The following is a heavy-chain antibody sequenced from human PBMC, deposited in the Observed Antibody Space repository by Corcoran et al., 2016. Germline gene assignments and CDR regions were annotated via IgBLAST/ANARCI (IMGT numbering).Heavy chain of an antibody. V-gene: IGHV1-3*01. J-gene: IGHJ5*02. Sequence: QVQLVQSGAEVKKPGASVKVSCKASGYTFTSYAMHWVRQAPGQRLEWMGWINAGNGNTKYSQKFQGRVAITRDTSASTAYMELSSLRSEDTAVYYWAGGGAKVQGLDWFDPWGQGTLVTVSS. D-gene: IGHD3-10*01. CDR3: AGGGAKVQGLDWFDP. CDR1: GYTFTSYA. CDR2: INAGNGNT.